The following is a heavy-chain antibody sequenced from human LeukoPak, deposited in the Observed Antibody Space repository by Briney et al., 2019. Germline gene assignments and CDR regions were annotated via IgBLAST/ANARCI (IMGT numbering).Heavy chain of an antibody. J-gene: IGHJ4*02. CDR3: ARGFWSGMGDYFDY. V-gene: IGHV3-74*01. CDR1: GFTFSSYW. D-gene: IGHD3-3*01. CDR2: INSDGSST. Sequence: GGSLRFSCAASGFTFSSYWMHWVRQAPGKGLVWVSRINSDGSSTSYADSVKGRFTISRDNAKNTLYLQMNSLRAEDTAVYYCARGFWSGMGDYFDYWGQGTLVTVSS.